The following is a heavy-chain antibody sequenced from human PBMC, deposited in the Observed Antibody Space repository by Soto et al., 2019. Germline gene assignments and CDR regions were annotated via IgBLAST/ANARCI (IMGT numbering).Heavy chain of an antibody. Sequence: EAHLVESGGGLPQPGGSLRLSCVASGFNFSPYFMAWVRQGPGRGLEWVSHIKGDGTTTAYADSVRGRFIISRDNGRNTLFLQMNSLRDEDTAVYYCVRDRGTPDSFDIWGQGTTFIVSS. CDR1: GFNFSPYF. J-gene: IGHJ3*02. V-gene: IGHV3-74*01. D-gene: IGHD1-26*01. CDR3: VRDRGTPDSFDI. CDR2: IKGDGTTT.